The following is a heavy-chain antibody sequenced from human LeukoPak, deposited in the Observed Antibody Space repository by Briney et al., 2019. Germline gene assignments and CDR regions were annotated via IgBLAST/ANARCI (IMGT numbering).Heavy chain of an antibody. CDR2: IYYSGST. J-gene: IGHJ3*02. CDR3: ARRADSSGWYGDAFDI. CDR1: GGSFSGYY. Sequence: SETLSLTCAVYGGSFSGYYWSWIRQPPGKGLEWIGYIYYSGSTNYNPSLKSRVTISVDTSKNQFSLKLSSVTAADTAVYYCARRADSSGWYGDAFDIWGQGTMVTVSS. V-gene: IGHV4-59*08. D-gene: IGHD6-19*01.